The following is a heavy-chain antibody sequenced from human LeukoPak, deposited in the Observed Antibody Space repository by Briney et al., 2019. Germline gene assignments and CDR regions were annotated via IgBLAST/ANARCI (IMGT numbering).Heavy chain of an antibody. CDR3: ATEAYSGYGSFDY. CDR2: INHSGST. CDR1: GGSFSGYY. D-gene: IGHD5-12*01. Sequence: PETLSLTCAVYGGSFSGYYWSWIRQPPGKGLEWIGEINHSGSTNYNPSLKSRVTISVDTSKNQFSLKLSSVTAADTAVYYCATEAYSGYGSFDYWGQGTLVTVSS. J-gene: IGHJ4*02. V-gene: IGHV4-34*01.